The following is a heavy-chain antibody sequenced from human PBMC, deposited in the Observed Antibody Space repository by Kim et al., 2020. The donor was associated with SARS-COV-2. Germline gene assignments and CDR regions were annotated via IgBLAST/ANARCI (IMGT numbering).Heavy chain of an antibody. J-gene: IGHJ6*02. V-gene: IGHV4-4*07. CDR3: ARETQPNYRGMDV. D-gene: IGHD2-2*01. Sequence: SETLSLTCTVSGDSISNYYWSWIRQPAGKGLEWIGRIYTSGSTNYNPSLKSRVTMSVDTSKNQFSLKLSSVTAADTAVYYCARETQPNYRGMDVWGQGTTVTVSS. CDR2: IYTSGST. CDR1: GDSISNYY.